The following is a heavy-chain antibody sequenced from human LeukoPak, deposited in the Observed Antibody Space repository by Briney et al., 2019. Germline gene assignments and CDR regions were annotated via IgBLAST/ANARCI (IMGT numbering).Heavy chain of an antibody. J-gene: IGHJ3*02. CDR1: GGSIRSYY. CDR3: ARGTAQTVNTYAFDM. CDR2: VYYSGST. D-gene: IGHD4-17*01. V-gene: IGHV4-59*01. Sequence: ASETLSLTCTVSGGSIRSYYWSWIRQPPGKGVDWIGYVYYSGSTNYNPSLKSRVIISVDTSKNQFFLNLISVTAADTAVYYCARGTAQTVNTYAFDMWGQGTMVTVSS.